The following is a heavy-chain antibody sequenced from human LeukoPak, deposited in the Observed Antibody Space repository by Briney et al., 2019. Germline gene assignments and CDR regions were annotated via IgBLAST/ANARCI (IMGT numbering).Heavy chain of an antibody. Sequence: GESMKISCKGSGCRFTSYWIGWVRQLPGKGLEWMGSIYPGDSDTRYSPSFQGQVTISADKSISTAYLQWSSLKASDTAMYYCARSSPYYDILTGYYKPYGMDVRGQGTTVTVSS. CDR1: GCRFTSYW. CDR2: IYPGDSDT. J-gene: IGHJ6*02. CDR3: ARSSPYYDILTGYYKPYGMDV. D-gene: IGHD3-9*01. V-gene: IGHV5-51*01.